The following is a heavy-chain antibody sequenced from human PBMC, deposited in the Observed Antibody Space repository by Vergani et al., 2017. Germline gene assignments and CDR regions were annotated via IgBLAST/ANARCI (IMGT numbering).Heavy chain of an antibody. Sequence: EVQLVESGGGLVQPGGSLRLSCAASGFTFSSYWMSWVRQAPGKGLEWVANIKQDGSEKYYVDSVKGRFTISRDNAKNSLYLQMNSLRAEDTAVYYCARGGFDLLSYDAFDIWGQGTMVTVSS. V-gene: IGHV3-7*01. CDR1: GFTFSSYW. CDR2: IKQDGSEK. J-gene: IGHJ3*02. D-gene: IGHD3-9*01. CDR3: ARGGFDLLSYDAFDI.